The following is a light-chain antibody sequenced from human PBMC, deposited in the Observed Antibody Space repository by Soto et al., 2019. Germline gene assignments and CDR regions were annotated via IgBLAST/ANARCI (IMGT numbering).Light chain of an antibody. J-gene: IGLJ3*02. V-gene: IGLV1-47*01. CDR1: SSNIGSNY. CDR2: RNN. CDR3: AAWDDSLSGRGV. Sequence: QSVLTQPPSASGTPGQRVTISCSGSSSNIGSNYVYWYQQLPGTATKLLIYRNNQRPSGVPDRFSGSKSGTSASLAISGLRSEDEADYYCAAWDDSLSGRGVFGGGTKLTVL.